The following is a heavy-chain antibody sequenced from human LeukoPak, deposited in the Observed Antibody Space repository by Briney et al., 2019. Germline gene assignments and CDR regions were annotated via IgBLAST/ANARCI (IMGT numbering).Heavy chain of an antibody. Sequence: VAVKHSCKASGYTFTGYYMHWVRQAPGQGLEWMGWINPKSGGRNYGPPFRLRVTMTRDTSISTAYMEVSRLRSDDTAMYYCAREGSGSYYGWFDPWGQGT. CDR3: AREGSGSYYGWFDP. CDR1: GYTFTGYY. D-gene: IGHD1-26*01. CDR2: INPKSGGR. J-gene: IGHJ5*02. V-gene: IGHV1-2*02.